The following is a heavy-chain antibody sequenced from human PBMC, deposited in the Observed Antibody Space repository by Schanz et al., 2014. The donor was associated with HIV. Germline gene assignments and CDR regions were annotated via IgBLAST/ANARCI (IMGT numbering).Heavy chain of an antibody. CDR2: IRGGGDT. CDR3: GGHGGFSY. J-gene: IGHJ4*02. D-gene: IGHD6-25*01. V-gene: IGHV3-23*01. Sequence: EVQLLESGGDLVQPGGSLRLSCAASGFTFSSYAMTWVRQAPGKGLEWVSDIRGGGDTYYADSVRGRFTFSRDDSKNTLIPQMNSLRVEDTAVYYCGGHGGFSYRGQGTRVAVSS. CDR1: GFTFSSYA.